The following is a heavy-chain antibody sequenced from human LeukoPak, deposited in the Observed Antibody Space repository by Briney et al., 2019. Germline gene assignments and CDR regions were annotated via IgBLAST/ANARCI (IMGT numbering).Heavy chain of an antibody. Sequence: GASVKVSCKASGYTFTSYGFSWVRQAPGQGLEWMGWSSTYYGNTNYAQKLQDRVTMTTDTSTSTAYMELTSLRSDDTAVYYCARVHSTNYYGSGDRPFLFDYWGQGTVVTVSS. CDR3: ARVHSTNYYGSGDRPFLFDY. J-gene: IGHJ4*02. CDR1: GYTFTSYG. V-gene: IGHV1-18*01. CDR2: SSTYYGNT. D-gene: IGHD3-10*01.